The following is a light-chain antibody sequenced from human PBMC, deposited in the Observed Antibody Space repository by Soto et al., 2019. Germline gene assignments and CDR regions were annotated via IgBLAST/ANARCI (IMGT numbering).Light chain of an antibody. CDR1: SGHSTYA. CDR3: QTWVTGPPWV. CDR2: LNSDGSH. J-gene: IGLJ3*02. V-gene: IGLV4-69*01. Sequence: QLVLTQSPSASASLGASVKLTCTLSSGHSTYAIAWHQQQPEKGPRYLMKLNSDGSHTKGDGIPDRFSGSSSGAERYLTISSLQSGDEADYYCQTWVTGPPWVFGGGTKLTVL.